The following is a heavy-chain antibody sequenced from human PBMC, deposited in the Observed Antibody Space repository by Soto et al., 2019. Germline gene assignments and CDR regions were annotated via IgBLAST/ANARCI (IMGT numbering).Heavy chain of an antibody. V-gene: IGHV3-9*01. CDR3: AKDSTFDYSNPSFDY. Sequence: EVQLVESGGGLVQPGRSLRLSCAASGFTFDDYAMHWVRQAPGKGLEWVSGISWNSGSIGYADSVKGRFTISRDNAKNSLYLQMNSLRAEDTALYYCAKDSTFDYSNPSFDYWGQGTLVTVSS. CDR1: GFTFDDYA. J-gene: IGHJ4*02. CDR2: ISWNSGSI. D-gene: IGHD4-4*01.